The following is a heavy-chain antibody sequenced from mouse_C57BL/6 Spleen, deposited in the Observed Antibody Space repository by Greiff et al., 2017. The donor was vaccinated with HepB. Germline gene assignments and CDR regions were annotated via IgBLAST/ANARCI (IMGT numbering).Heavy chain of an antibody. CDR2: IDPANGNT. V-gene: IGHV14-3*01. CDR3: ARGWPDGYSWYFDV. J-gene: IGHJ1*03. CDR1: GFNIKNTY. Sequence: EVQGVESVAELVRPGASVKLSCTASGFNIKNTYMHWVKQRPEQGLEWIGRIDPANGNTKYAPKFQGKATITADTSSNTAYLQLSSLTSEDTAIYYCARGWPDGYSWYFDVWGTGTTVTVSS. D-gene: IGHD2-3*01.